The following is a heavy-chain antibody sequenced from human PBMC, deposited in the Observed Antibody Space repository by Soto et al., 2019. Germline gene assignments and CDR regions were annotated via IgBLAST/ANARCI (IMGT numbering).Heavy chain of an antibody. V-gene: IGHV3-13*01. CDR3: ARVEDTAMVAYHDAFDI. CDR1: GFTFSSYD. Sequence: GGSLRLSCAASGFTFSSYDMHWVRQATGKGLEWVSAIGTAGDTYYPGSVKGRFTISRENAKNSLYLQMNSLRAEDTAVYYCARVEDTAMVAYHDAFDIWGQGTMVTVSS. D-gene: IGHD5-18*01. CDR2: IGTAGDT. J-gene: IGHJ3*02.